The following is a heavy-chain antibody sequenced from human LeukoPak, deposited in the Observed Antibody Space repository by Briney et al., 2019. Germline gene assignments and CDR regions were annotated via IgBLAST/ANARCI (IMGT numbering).Heavy chain of an antibody. CDR2: INHSGST. V-gene: IGHV4-34*01. J-gene: IGHJ5*02. D-gene: IGHD2-2*01. CDR1: GGSISSYY. CDR3: ARAGDIVVVPAAPPPNWFDP. Sequence: SETLSLTCTVSGGSISSYYWSWIRQPPGKGLEWIGEINHSGSTNYNPSLKSRVTISVDTSKNQFSLKLSSVTAADTAVYYCARAGDIVVVPAAPPPNWFDPWGQGTLVTVSS.